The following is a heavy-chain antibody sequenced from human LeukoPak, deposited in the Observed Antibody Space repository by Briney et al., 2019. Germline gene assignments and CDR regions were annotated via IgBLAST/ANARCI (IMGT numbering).Heavy chain of an antibody. J-gene: IGHJ4*02. CDR3: AKDLGVGGWTFDY. CDR2: ISYDGSNK. CDR1: GFTFSSYG. D-gene: IGHD6-19*01. V-gene: IGHV3-30*18. Sequence: RRSLRLSCAASGFTFSSYGMHWVRQAPGKGLEWVAVISYDGSNKYYADSVKGRFTISRDNSKNTLYLQMNSRRAEDTAVYYCAKDLGVGGWTFDYWGQGTLVTVSS.